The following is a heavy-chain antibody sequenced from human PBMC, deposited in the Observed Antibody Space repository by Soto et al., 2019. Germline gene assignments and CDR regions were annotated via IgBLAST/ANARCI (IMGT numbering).Heavy chain of an antibody. Sequence: QVQLQESGPGLVKPSETLSLTCTVSGGSISSYYWGWIRQPPGKGLEWIGYIYYSGSTNHNPSLKSRVTISVDTSKNQFSLKLRSVTAADTAVYYCARGLYSSSWYRADDWGQGILVTVSS. D-gene: IGHD6-13*01. CDR3: ARGLYSSSWYRADD. CDR2: IYYSGST. J-gene: IGHJ4*02. CDR1: GGSISSYY. V-gene: IGHV4-59*01.